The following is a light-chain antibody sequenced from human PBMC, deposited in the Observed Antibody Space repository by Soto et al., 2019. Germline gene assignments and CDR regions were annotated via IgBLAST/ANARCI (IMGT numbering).Light chain of an antibody. CDR3: QYSDSSLSAYVV. CDR1: SSNIGAGYD. J-gene: IGLJ2*01. V-gene: IGLV1-40*01. Sequence: QSVLTQPPSVSGAPGQRVTISCTGSSSNIGAGYDVHWYQQLPGTAPKLLIYGNSNRPSGVPDRFSGSKSGTSASLAITGLQAEDEADYYCQYSDSSLSAYVVFGGGTKVTVL. CDR2: GNS.